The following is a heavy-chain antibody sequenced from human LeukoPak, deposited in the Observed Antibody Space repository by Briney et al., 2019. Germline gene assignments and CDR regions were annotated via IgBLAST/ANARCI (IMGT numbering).Heavy chain of an antibody. J-gene: IGHJ4*02. Sequence: GGSLRLSCAASGFTLTTYWMTWVRQAPGKGLEWVANIRQDGSEKSYVDSVKGRFIISRDTAKNSLYLQMNSLRVEDTAVYYCARRSCSGGSCYPIVDHWGQGTLVTVSS. CDR2: IRQDGSEK. D-gene: IGHD2-15*01. CDR1: GFTLTTYW. CDR3: ARRSCSGGSCYPIVDH. V-gene: IGHV3-7*01.